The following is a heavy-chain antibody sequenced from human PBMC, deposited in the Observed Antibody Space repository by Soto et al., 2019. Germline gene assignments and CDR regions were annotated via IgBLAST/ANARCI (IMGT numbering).Heavy chain of an antibody. D-gene: IGHD6-19*01. V-gene: IGHV3-33*01. CDR3: ARDEGAVAGPFDY. CDR2: IWYDGSNK. CDR1: GFTFSSYG. Sequence: ESGGGVVQPGRSLRLSCAASGFTFSSYGMHWVRQAPGKGLEWVAVIWYDGSNKYYADSVKGRFTISRDNSKNTLYLQMNSLRAEDTAVYYCARDEGAVAGPFDYWGQGTLVTVSS. J-gene: IGHJ4*02.